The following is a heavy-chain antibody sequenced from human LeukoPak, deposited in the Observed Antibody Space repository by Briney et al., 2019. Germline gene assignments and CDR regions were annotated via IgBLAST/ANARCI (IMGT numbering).Heavy chain of an antibody. CDR3: ARDGGYSYGYYYYYGMDV. D-gene: IGHD5-18*01. Sequence: GGSLRLSCAASGFTFSSYWMSWVRQAPGKGLEWVANIKQDGSKKYYVDSVKGRFTISRDNAKNSLYLQMNSLRAEDTAVYYCARDGGYSYGYYYYYGMDVWGQGTTVTVSS. V-gene: IGHV3-7*01. J-gene: IGHJ6*02. CDR1: GFTFSSYW. CDR2: IKQDGSKK.